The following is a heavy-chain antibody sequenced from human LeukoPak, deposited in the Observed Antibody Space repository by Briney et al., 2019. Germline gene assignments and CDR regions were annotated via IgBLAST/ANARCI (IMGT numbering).Heavy chain of an antibody. Sequence: SETLSLTCTVSGGSVSSGSYYWSWIRQPPGKGLEWIGYIYDSGSTNYNPSLKSRVTISVDTSKNRFSLKLSSVTAADTAVYYCARGYCGSASCYGVFDYWGQGTLVTVSS. D-gene: IGHD2-2*01. CDR3: ARGYCGSASCYGVFDY. CDR2: IYDSGST. J-gene: IGHJ4*02. CDR1: GGSVSSGSYY. V-gene: IGHV4-61*01.